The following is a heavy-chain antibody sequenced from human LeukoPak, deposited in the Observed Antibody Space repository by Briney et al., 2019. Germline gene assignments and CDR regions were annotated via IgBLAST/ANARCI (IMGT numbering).Heavy chain of an antibody. CDR3: AKGIQRGGAYFSEFSIDY. V-gene: IGHV3-23*01. J-gene: IGHJ4*02. CDR2: ISGSGGST. CDR1: GLTLSSLA. D-gene: IGHD2-15*01. Sequence: AGGSVTLSCAGSGLTLSSLAMKGVRQAPGRAVEWGSGISGSGGSTYYADSVKGRFIISRDNCKNTLSQQVNSLRAEDTAVYYCAKGIQRGGAYFSEFSIDYWGQGTLVTVS.